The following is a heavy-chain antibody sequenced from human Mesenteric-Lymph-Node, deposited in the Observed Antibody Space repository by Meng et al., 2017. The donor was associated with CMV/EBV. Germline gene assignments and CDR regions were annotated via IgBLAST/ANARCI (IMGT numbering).Heavy chain of an antibody. CDR2: IYYTGRT. D-gene: IGHD3-3*01. CDR1: GGSIRSSNYH. Sequence: GSLRLSCTVSGGSIRSSNYHWGWVRQSPGKGLEWIGHIYYTGRTYYNPSLQRRVTLSIDTSSNQFSLQLSSVTAADTAVYYCAAIFFQQYDFWSGYYGTPHYFDYWGQGTLVTVSS. CDR3: AAIFFQQYDFWSGYYGTPHYFDY. V-gene: IGHV4-39*07. J-gene: IGHJ4*02.